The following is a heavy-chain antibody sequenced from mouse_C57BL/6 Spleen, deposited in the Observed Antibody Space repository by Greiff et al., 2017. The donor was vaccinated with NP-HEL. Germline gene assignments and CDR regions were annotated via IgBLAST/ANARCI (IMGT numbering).Heavy chain of an antibody. V-gene: IGHV1-7*01. CDR3: ARSEGITTVASHYAMDY. Sequence: QVQLKQSGAELAKPGASVKLSCKASGYTFTSYWMHWVKQRPGQGLEWIGYINPSSGYTKYNQKFKDKATLTADKSSSTAYRQLSSLTYEDSAVYYCARSEGITTVASHYAMDYWGQGTSVTVSS. CDR1: GYTFTSYW. J-gene: IGHJ4*01. D-gene: IGHD1-1*01. CDR2: INPSSGYT.